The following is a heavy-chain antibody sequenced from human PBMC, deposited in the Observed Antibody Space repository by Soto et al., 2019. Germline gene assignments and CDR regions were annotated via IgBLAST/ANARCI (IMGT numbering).Heavy chain of an antibody. V-gene: IGHV1-8*01. CDR1: GYTFNSYD. Sequence: ASVKVSCKTYGYTFNSYDINWVRQATGQGLEWMGWMNPNTGNTGYAQKFQGRVTMTRDTSKSTAYMELSSLRSDDTAVYFCARDITSWSLVIDVCGQGTTVTVSS. CDR2: MNPNTGNT. CDR3: ARDITSWSLVIDV. D-gene: IGHD6-13*01. J-gene: IGHJ6*02.